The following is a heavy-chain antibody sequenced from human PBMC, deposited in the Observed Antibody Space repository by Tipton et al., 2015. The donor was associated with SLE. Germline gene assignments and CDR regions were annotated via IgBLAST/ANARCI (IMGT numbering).Heavy chain of an antibody. CDR1: GFTFSTFA. Sequence: SLRLSCEASGFTFSTFAIHWVRRAPGKGLEWVAVIGDDGSYKSYADSVKGRFTISRDNSKNTLYLQLNSLRVEDTAVYYCTRGGYPFDYWGQGTLVTVSS. D-gene: IGHD5-12*01. J-gene: IGHJ4*02. CDR3: TRGGYPFDY. CDR2: IGDDGSYK. V-gene: IGHV3-30*04.